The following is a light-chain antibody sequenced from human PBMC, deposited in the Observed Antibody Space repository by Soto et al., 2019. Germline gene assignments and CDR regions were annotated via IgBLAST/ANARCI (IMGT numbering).Light chain of an antibody. CDR2: KAS. J-gene: IGKJ1*01. CDR1: QSIGSW. V-gene: IGKV1-5*03. Sequence: DIQMTQSPSTLSASVGDRVTITCRASQSIGSWLAWYQQKPGKAPKLLISKASTLESGVPSRFSGSGSGTQFTLTISSLQPDDFAIYYCQHYNSYLWTFGQGTKVETK. CDR3: QHYNSYLWT.